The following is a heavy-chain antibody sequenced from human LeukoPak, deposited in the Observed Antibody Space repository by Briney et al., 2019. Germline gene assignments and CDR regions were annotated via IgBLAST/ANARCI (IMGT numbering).Heavy chain of an antibody. Sequence: SETLSLTCAVYGRSFSGYYWSWIRQPPGKGLEWIGEINHSGSTNYNPSLKSRVTISVDTSKNQFSLKLSSVTAADTAVYYCARGERDVVVPAAGGGFDPWGQGTLVTVSS. CDR3: ARGERDVVVPAAGGGFDP. J-gene: IGHJ5*02. CDR1: GRSFSGYY. CDR2: INHSGST. D-gene: IGHD2-2*01. V-gene: IGHV4-34*01.